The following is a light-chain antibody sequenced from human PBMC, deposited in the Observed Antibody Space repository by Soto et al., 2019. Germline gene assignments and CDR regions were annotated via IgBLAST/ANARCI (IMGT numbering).Light chain of an antibody. CDR3: SSYTSSSTPYV. CDR2: EVS. Sequence: HSALTQPASVSGSPGQSITISCTGASSDVGGHNYVSWYQQHPGKAPKLMIYEVSNRPSGVSNRFSGSRSGKTASLTISGLQAEDEADYYCSSYTSSSTPYVFGTGTKVTVL. J-gene: IGLJ1*01. CDR1: SSDVGGHNY. V-gene: IGLV2-14*01.